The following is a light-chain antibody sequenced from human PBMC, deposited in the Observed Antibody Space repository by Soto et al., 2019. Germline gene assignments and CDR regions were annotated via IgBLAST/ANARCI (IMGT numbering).Light chain of an antibody. CDR3: QQYNNWPRT. Sequence: IVMTQSPATLSVSPGASATLSCRASQSVSTNLAWYQQKPGQVPRVLIYGASTRATEIPARFGGSGSGTEFTLTIDSLQSEDFAVYYCQQYNNWPRTFGQGTKVDIK. V-gene: IGKV3-15*01. J-gene: IGKJ1*01. CDR1: QSVSTN. CDR2: GAS.